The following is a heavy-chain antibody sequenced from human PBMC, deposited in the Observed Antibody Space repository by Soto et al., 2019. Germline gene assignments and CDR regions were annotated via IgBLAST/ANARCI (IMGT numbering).Heavy chain of an antibody. CDR1: GFTFSSYG. CDR3: ARGGYEYCSSTSCLALYDGMDV. V-gene: IGHV3-33*01. Sequence: GGSLRLSCAASGFTFSSYGMHWVRQAPGKGLEWVAVIWYDGSNKYYADSVKGRFTISRDNSKNTLYLQMNSLRAEDTAVYYCARGGYEYCSSTSCLALYDGMDVWGQGTTVTVSS. J-gene: IGHJ6*02. D-gene: IGHD2-2*01. CDR2: IWYDGSNK.